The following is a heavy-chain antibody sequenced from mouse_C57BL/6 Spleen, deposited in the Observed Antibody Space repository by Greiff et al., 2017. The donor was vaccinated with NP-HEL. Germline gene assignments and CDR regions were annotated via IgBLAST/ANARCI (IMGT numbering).Heavy chain of an antibody. D-gene: IGHD1-1*01. CDR1: GYTFTSYW. CDR2: IHPNSGSS. J-gene: IGHJ2*01. Sequence: QVQLQQPGAELVKPGASVKLSRKASGYTFTSYWMHWVKQRPGQGLEWIGMIHPNSGSSNYNEKFKSKATLTVDKSSSTAYMQLSSLTSEDSAVYYCARVEYYGSRDYWGQGTTLTVSS. V-gene: IGHV1-64*01. CDR3: ARVEYYGSRDY.